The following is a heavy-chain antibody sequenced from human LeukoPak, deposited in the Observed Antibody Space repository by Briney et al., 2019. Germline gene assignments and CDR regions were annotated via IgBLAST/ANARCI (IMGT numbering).Heavy chain of an antibody. J-gene: IGHJ4*02. V-gene: IGHV3-48*01. Sequence: GGSLRLSCAASGFTFSSYSINWVRQAPGKGLEWVSYISSSSSAIYYADSVKGRFTISRDNSKNALYLQMNTLRAEDTAVYYCARELSTGAYFDYWGQGTLVTVSS. CDR2: ISSSSSAI. D-gene: IGHD1-1*01. CDR1: GFTFSSYS. CDR3: ARELSTGAYFDY.